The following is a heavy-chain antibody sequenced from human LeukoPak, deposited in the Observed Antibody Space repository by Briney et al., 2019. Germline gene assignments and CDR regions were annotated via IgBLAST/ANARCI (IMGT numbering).Heavy chain of an antibody. J-gene: IGHJ3*01. CDR3: ARGFYGSGSYSSPGFHAFDV. V-gene: IGHV4-39*07. Sequence: SETLSLTCTVSGGSISSNSYYWGWIRQPPGKGLEWIGEIYHSGSTDYNPSLESRVSISVDKSKNQFSLKLSSVTAADTAAYYCARGFYGSGSYSSPGFHAFDVWGQGTMVTVSS. CDR1: GGSISSNSYY. CDR2: IYHSGST. D-gene: IGHD3-10*01.